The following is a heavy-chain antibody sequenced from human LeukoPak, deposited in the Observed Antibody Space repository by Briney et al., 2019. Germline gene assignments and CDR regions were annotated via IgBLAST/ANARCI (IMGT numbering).Heavy chain of an antibody. J-gene: IGHJ3*02. CDR1: GGSISKYY. CDR3: ARGGLDRALFPSDAFDI. CDR2: ISYSGNT. V-gene: IGHV4-59*01. Sequence: SETLSLTCIVSGGSISKYYWSWIRQPPGKGLEWIGYISYSGNTKYNSSLKSRVTISLDTSKNQFSLKLTSVTAADTAVYYCARGGLDRALFPSDAFDIWGQGTMVTVSS. D-gene: IGHD5-18*01.